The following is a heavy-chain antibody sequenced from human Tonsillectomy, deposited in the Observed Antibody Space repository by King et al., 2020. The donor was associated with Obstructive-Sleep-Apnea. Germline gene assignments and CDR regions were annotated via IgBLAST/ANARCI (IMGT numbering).Heavy chain of an antibody. V-gene: IGHV1-18*01. Sequence: HVQLVESGAEVKKPGASVKVSCKASGYTFTSYGISWVRQAPGQGLEWMGGISAFNGNTNYAQKLQGRVTMTTDTSTSTAYMELRSLRSDDTAVYYCAGGLQYCGGDCYSPDAFDIWGQGTMVTVSS. CDR3: AGGLQYCGGDCYSPDAFDI. CDR2: ISAFNGNT. CDR1: GYTFTSYG. D-gene: IGHD2-21*02. J-gene: IGHJ3*02.